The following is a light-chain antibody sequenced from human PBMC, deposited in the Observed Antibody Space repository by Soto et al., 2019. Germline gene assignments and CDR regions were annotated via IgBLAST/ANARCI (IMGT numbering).Light chain of an antibody. CDR3: ISYTSDDVRYV. V-gene: IGLV2-14*01. CDR2: EVS. Sequence: ALTQPASVSGTPGQSITISCTGSNSDVGIYDFVSWYQHHPGRAPKLIVSEVSHRPSGVSNRFSGSKSGNTASLTISGLQSEDEADYYCISYTSDDVRYVFGTGTKVTVL. CDR1: NSDVGIYDF. J-gene: IGLJ1*01.